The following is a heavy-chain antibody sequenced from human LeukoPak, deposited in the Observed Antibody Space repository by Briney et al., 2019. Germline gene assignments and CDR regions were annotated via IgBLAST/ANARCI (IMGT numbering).Heavy chain of an antibody. CDR2: ISSSSSYI. V-gene: IGHV3-21*01. CDR3: ARAENWNYHSDY. J-gene: IGHJ4*02. D-gene: IGHD1-7*01. Sequence: GGSLRLSCAASGFTFSSYSMNWVRQAPGKGLEGVSSISSSSSYIYYADSVKGRFTISRHKAKNSLYLQMNSLRAEDTAVYYCARAENWNYHSDYWGQGTLVTVSS. CDR1: GFTFSSYS.